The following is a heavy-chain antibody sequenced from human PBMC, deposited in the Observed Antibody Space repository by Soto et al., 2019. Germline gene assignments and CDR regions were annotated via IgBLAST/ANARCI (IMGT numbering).Heavy chain of an antibody. CDR3: APGHQLGLDY. J-gene: IGHJ4*02. Sequence: GSLRLSCAASGFTFSNAWMNWVRPAPGKALEWVGHIKSKTDGGRKDHTAPGKGRIIIYRDDSRNTLYLQMKSLKAEDTAYYDCAPGHQLGLDYWGQGTLVTVSS. CDR2: IKSKTDGGRK. D-gene: IGHD1-1*01. V-gene: IGHV3-15*01. CDR1: GFTFSNAW.